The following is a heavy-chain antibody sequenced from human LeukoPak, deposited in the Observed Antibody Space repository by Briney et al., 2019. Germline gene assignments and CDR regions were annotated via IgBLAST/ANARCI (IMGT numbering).Heavy chain of an antibody. D-gene: IGHD2-15*01. Sequence: GGSLRLSCAASGFTFSSYAMSWVRQAPGKGLEWVSAISGSGGSTYYADSVKGRFTISRDNSKNTLYLQMNSLRAEDTAVYYCAKADIVVVVAASALDYWGQGTLVTVSS. CDR2: ISGSGGST. V-gene: IGHV3-23*01. J-gene: IGHJ4*02. CDR1: GFTFSSYA. CDR3: AKADIVVVVAASALDY.